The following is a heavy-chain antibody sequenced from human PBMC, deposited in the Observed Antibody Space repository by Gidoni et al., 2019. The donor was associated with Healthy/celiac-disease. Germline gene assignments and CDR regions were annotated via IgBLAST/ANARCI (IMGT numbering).Heavy chain of an antibody. CDR2: ISWNSGSI. CDR1: GLTFDDSA. J-gene: IGHJ3*02. D-gene: IGHD2-2*02. CDR3: AKDMRAPLLYPESSAFDI. V-gene: IGHV3-9*01. Sequence: DVQLVESGGGLVQPGRSLRLPCAASGLTFDDSAMHWVRQAPGKGLEWVSGISWNSGSIGYADSVKGRFTISRDNAKNSLYLQMNSLRAEDTALYYCAKDMRAPLLYPESSAFDIWGQGTMVTVSS.